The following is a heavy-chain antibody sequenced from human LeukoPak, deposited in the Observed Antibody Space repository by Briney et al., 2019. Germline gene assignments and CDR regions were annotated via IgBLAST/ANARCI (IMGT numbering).Heavy chain of an antibody. CDR2: IYHSGST. V-gene: IGHV4-4*02. J-gene: IGHJ3*02. CDR3: ARHCGGGCNAFDI. CDR1: GGSISSSNW. Sequence: SGTLSLTCAVSGGSISSSNWWSWVRQPPGKGLEWIGEIYHSGSTNYSPSLKSRVTISVDKSKNQFSLKLSSVTAADTAVYYCARHCGGGCNAFDIWGQGTMVTVSS. D-gene: IGHD2-21*02.